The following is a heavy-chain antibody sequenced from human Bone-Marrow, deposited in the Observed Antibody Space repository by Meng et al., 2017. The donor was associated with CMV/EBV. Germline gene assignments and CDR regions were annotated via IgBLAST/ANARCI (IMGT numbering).Heavy chain of an antibody. J-gene: IGHJ6*02. CDR3: ARVDGVVPYYYYGMDV. D-gene: IGHD3-3*01. CDR2: MNPNSGNT. CDR1: GYTFTTYD. Sequence: ASVKVSCKASGYTFTTYDIDWVRQATGQGLEWMGWMNPNSGNTGYAQKFEGRVTMTRNTSISTAYMELSSLRSEDTAVYYCARVDGVVPYYYYGMDVWGQGTTVTVSS. V-gene: IGHV1-8*01.